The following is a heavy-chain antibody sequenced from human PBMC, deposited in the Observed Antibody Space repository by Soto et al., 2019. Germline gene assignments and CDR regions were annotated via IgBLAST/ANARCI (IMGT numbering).Heavy chain of an antibody. Sequence: SGFTFSNYWMSWVRQAPGKGLEWVANVKQDGSQKWYVDSVKGRFTISRDNAQNSLYLQMNSLRVEDTAVYYCARGDYYDSSGPFSGAFDIWGQGTMVTVSS. D-gene: IGHD3-22*01. V-gene: IGHV3-7*04. CDR2: VKQDGSQK. CDR1: GFTFSNYW. CDR3: ARGDYYDSSGPFSGAFDI. J-gene: IGHJ3*02.